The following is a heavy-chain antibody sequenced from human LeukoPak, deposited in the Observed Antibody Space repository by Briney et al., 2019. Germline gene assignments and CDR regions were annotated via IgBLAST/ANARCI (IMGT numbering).Heavy chain of an antibody. V-gene: IGHV4-34*01. CDR2: INHSGST. Sequence: QSSETLSLTCAVYGRSFSGYYWSWIRQPPGKGLEWLGEINHSGSTNYTPSLKSRVTISVDTSKNQFSLKLSSVTAADTAVYYCARLHLVSSGWYPMGDSWGQGTLVTVSS. D-gene: IGHD6-19*01. CDR1: GRSFSGYY. CDR3: ARLHLVSSGWYPMGDS. J-gene: IGHJ4*02.